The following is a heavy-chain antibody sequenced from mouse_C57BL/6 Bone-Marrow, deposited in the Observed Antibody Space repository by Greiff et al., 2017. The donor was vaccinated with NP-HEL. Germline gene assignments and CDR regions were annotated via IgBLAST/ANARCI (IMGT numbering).Heavy chain of an antibody. J-gene: IGHJ3*01. V-gene: IGHV5-15*01. Sequence: EVKLMESGGGLVQPGGSLKLSCAASGFTFSDYGMAWVRQAPRKGPEWVAFISNLAYSIYYADTVTGRFTISRENAKNTLYLEMSSLRSEDTAMYYCARHDDGYYGFAYWGQGTLVTVSA. D-gene: IGHD2-3*01. CDR2: ISNLAYSI. CDR1: GFTFSDYG. CDR3: ARHDDGYYGFAY.